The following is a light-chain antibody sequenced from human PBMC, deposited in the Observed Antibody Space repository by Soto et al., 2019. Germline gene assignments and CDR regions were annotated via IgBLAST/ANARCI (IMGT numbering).Light chain of an antibody. Sequence: DIQMTQSPSTLSASVGDRVTITCRASQTISTWLAWYQQKPGRAPKLLIYKASSLESGVPSRFSGSGYGTDFTLTISSLQPEDFATYYCLQDHNYPWTFGQGTKVDIK. J-gene: IGKJ1*01. CDR1: QTISTW. CDR2: KAS. CDR3: LQDHNYPWT. V-gene: IGKV1-5*03.